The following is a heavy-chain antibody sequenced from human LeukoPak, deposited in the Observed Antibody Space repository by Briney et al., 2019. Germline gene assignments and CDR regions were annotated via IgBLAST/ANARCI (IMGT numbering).Heavy chain of an antibody. D-gene: IGHD5-24*01. V-gene: IGHV1-69*05. CDR3: ARSPYGYNYSGAFDV. Sequence: ASVKVSCKASGGTFSSYAISWVRQAPGQGLEWMGRIIPIFGTANYAQKFQGRVTITTDESTSTAYMELSSLRSEDTAVYYCARSPYGYNYSGAFDVWGQGTMVTVSS. CDR2: IIPIFGTA. J-gene: IGHJ3*01. CDR1: GGTFSSYA.